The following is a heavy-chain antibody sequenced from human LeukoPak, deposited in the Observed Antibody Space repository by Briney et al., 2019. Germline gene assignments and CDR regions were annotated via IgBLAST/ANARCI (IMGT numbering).Heavy chain of an antibody. J-gene: IGHJ5*02. CDR2: ISSTSDTI. V-gene: IGHV3-48*01. Sequence: GGSLRLSCAASGFIFSNYRMNWVRQAPGKGLEWVSYISSTSDTIYYVDSVKGRFTISRDNAKNSLYLQMNSLRVEDTAVYCCTRELASWGQGTLVTVSS. CDR3: TRELAS. CDR1: GFIFSNYR.